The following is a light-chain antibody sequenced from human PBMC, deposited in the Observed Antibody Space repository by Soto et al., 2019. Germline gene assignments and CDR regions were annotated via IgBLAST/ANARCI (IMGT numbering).Light chain of an antibody. J-gene: IGKJ4*01. Sequence: EFVLTQSPGTLSLSPGARATLSCRASQSVGSNSLAWYQQKPGQAPRILSYGASTRATGIPDRFSGSGSGTDFTLTISRLEPEDFAVYYCQQYGSSPPLTFGGGTKVEIK. CDR1: QSVGSNS. CDR2: GAS. CDR3: QQYGSSPPLT. V-gene: IGKV3-20*01.